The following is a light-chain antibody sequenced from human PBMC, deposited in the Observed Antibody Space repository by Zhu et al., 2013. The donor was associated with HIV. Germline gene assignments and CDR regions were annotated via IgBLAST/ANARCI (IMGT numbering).Light chain of an antibody. V-gene: IGKV1-33*01. CDR2: DAS. J-gene: IGKJ2*01. CDR1: QDIGKY. Sequence: DIQMTQSPPSVSASVGGSVTITCQASQDIGKYLNWFQQKPGKAPKLLIYDASNLHTGIPSRFNGAGFGTDFILTISGLQPEDFATYYCQQYDNTPRYTFGPGTK. CDR3: QQYDNTPRYT.